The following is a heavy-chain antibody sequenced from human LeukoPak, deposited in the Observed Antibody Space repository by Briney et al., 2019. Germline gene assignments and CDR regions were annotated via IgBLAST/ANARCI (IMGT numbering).Heavy chain of an antibody. Sequence: SETLSLTCTVSGGSISSYYWSWIRQPPGKGLEWIGYIYYSGSTNYNPSLKSRVTISVDTSKNQFSLKLSSVTAADTAVYYCARVMGYSSSLGVWGKGTTVTVSS. V-gene: IGHV4-59*12. CDR2: IYYSGST. D-gene: IGHD6-6*01. J-gene: IGHJ6*04. CDR3: ARVMGYSSSLGV. CDR1: GGSISSYY.